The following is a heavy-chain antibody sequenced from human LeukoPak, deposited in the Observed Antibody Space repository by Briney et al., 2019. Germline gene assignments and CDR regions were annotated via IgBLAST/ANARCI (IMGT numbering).Heavy chain of an antibody. CDR3: ARCHGSCPRGAFDI. Sequence: GGSLGLSCAASGFTFSYYSMNWVRQAPGKGLEWVSYISTSSSSIYYADSVKGRFTISRDNGKNSLCLQMNSLRDEDTAVYYCARCHGSCPRGAFDIWGQGTMVTVSS. J-gene: IGHJ3*02. CDR1: GFTFSYYS. V-gene: IGHV3-48*02. D-gene: IGHD2-15*01. CDR2: ISTSSSSI.